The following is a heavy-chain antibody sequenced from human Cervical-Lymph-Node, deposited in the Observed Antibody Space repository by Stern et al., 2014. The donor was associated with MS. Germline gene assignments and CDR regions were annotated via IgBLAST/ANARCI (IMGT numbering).Heavy chain of an antibody. CDR2: ILPIFGTA. D-gene: IGHD3-22*01. J-gene: IGHJ6*02. CDR1: GGTFSSYA. V-gene: IGHV1-69*01. Sequence: VQLVQSGAEVKKPGSSVKVSCKASGGTFSSYAISWVRQAPGQGLEWMGGILPIFGTANYAQKFQGRVTITADESTSTAYMELSSLRSEDTAVYYCARPTTDSSGYYYYYGMDVWGQGTTVTVSS. CDR3: ARPTTDSSGYYYYYGMDV.